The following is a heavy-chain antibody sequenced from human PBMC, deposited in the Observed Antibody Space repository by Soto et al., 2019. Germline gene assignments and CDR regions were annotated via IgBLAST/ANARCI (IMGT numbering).Heavy chain of an antibody. V-gene: IGHV3-11*01. D-gene: IGHD5-18*01. J-gene: IGHJ6*02. CDR1: GFTFSDYY. Sequence: QVQLVESGGGLVKPGESLRLSCAASGFTFSDYYMNWIRQAPGKGQEWISYISNSGRTIYYADSVKGRFTISRDNAKNSLFLQMDSLRAEDTAVYYCARLRKYSMAVWGQGTTVTVS. CDR3: ARLRKYSMAV. CDR2: ISNSGRTI.